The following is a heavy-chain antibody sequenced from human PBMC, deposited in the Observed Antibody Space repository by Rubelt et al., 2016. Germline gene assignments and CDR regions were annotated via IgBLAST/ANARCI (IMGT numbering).Heavy chain of an antibody. CDR1: GGSFSGYY. CDR3: ARFRCGGSCRPPNFYYYGMDV. Sequence: QVQLQQWGAGLLKPSETLSLTCAVYGGSFSGYYWSWIRQPPGKGLEWIGEINHSGSTNYNPSLKSRVTISVDTSKNQFARKLSLVTAADTAVYYCARFRCGGSCRPPNFYYYGMDVWGQGTTVTVSS. J-gene: IGHJ6*02. CDR2: INHSGST. D-gene: IGHD2-15*01. V-gene: IGHV4-34*01.